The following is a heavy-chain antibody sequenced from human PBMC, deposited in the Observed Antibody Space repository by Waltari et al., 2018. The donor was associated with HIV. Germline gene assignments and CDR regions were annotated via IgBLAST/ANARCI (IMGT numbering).Heavy chain of an antibody. CDR2: ISTSSSAI. CDR3: ARDRTRYYFDS. CDR1: GFRFGCYR. D-gene: IGHD6-6*01. Sequence: EVLLVESGGGLGQPGGSLRLPCTASGFRFGCYRRILVRQAPGKGLEWVSYISTSSSAIFYADSVKGRFTISRDTAKNSLYLQMNSLRAEDTAVYYCARDRTRYYFDSWGQGTLVTVSS. J-gene: IGHJ4*02. V-gene: IGHV3-48*01.